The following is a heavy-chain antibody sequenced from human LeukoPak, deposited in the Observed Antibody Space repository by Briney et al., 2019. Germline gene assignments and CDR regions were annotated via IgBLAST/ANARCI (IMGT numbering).Heavy chain of an antibody. J-gene: IGHJ4*02. D-gene: IGHD6-19*01. CDR1: GYTFTSYY. CDR2: INPSGGST. Sequence: ASVKVSCKASGYTFTSYYMHWVRQAPGQGLEWMGIINPSGGSTSYAQKFQGRVTMTRDTSTSTVYMELSSLRSEDTAVYYCASRAVAGGFDYWGQGTLVTVSS. CDR3: ASRAVAGGFDY. V-gene: IGHV1-46*01.